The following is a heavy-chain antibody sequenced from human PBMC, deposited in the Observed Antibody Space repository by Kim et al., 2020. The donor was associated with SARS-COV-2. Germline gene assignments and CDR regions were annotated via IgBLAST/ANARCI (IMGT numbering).Heavy chain of an antibody. J-gene: IGHJ5*02. V-gene: IGHV1-8*01. D-gene: IGHD4-17*01. CDR3: ARGRKPTVTTEVSP. CDR2: MNPNSGNT. Sequence: ASVKVSCKASGYTFTSYDINWVRQATGQGLEWMGWMNPNSGNTGYAQKFQGRVTMTRNTSISTAYMELSSLRSEDTAVYYCARGRKPTVTTEVSPWGQGTLVTVSS. CDR1: GYTFTSYD.